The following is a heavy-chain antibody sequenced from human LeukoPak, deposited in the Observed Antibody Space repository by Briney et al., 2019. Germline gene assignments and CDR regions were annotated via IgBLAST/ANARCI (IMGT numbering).Heavy chain of an antibody. CDR3: ARDRDSSGYYYGY. V-gene: IGHV1-8*01. CDR1: GYTFTSYD. Sequence: ASVKVSCKASGYTFTSYDINWVRQATGQGLEWMGWMNPNSGNTGYAQKFQGGVTMTRNTSISTAYMELSSLRSEDTAVYYCARDRDSSGYYYGYWGQGTLVTVSS. D-gene: IGHD3-22*01. CDR2: MNPNSGNT. J-gene: IGHJ4*02.